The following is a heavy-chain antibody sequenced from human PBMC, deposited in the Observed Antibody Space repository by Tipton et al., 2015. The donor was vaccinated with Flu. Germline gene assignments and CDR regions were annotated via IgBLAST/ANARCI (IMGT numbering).Heavy chain of an antibody. V-gene: IGHV3-53*01. J-gene: IGHJ6*02. CDR2: IYSRGTT. D-gene: IGHD3-22*01. CDR1: GFTVNSNY. CDR3: AREFYESARHYYYGMDV. Sequence: SLRLSCAASGFTVNSNYMSWVRQAPGKGLEWVSIIYSRGTTYYADSVKGRFTISRDNSKNTLFLQMDSLRAEDTAVYYCAREFYESARHYYYGMDVWGQGTTVTVSS.